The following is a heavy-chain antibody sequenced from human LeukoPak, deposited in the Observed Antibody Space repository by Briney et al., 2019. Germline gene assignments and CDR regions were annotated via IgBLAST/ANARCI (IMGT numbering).Heavy chain of an antibody. D-gene: IGHD5-12*01. J-gene: IGHJ4*02. Sequence: GGSLRLSCAASGFAFSSYSMNWARQAPGKGLEWGSSISSSSSYIYYADSVKGGLTISRDNAKNSLYLQMNSLRAEDTAVYYCARDLLRGYSGYALGGWGQGTLVTVSS. V-gene: IGHV3-21*01. CDR3: ARDLLRGYSGYALGG. CDR2: ISSSSSYI. CDR1: GFAFSSYS.